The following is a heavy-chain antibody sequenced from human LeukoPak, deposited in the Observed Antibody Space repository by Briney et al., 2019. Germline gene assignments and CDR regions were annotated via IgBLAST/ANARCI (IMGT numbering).Heavy chain of an antibody. CDR2: IYYSGST. D-gene: IGHD2-15*01. CDR3: AKAPGGISCSGGSCYYKAGYYFEY. V-gene: IGHV4-30-4*01. CDR1: GGSISSGDYY. Sequence: SETLSLTCTVSGGSISSGDYYWSWIRQPPGKGLEWIGYIYYSGSTYYNPSLKSRVTISVDTSKNQFSLKLSSVTAGDTALDLCAKAPGGISCSGGSCYYKAGYYFEYWGQGTLVTVSS. J-gene: IGHJ4*02.